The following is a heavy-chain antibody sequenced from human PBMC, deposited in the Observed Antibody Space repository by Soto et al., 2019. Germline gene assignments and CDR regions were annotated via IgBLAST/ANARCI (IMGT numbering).Heavy chain of an antibody. Sequence: QLQLQESRPGLVKPSETLSLTCTVSGGSISSSSYYWGWIRQPPGKGLEWIGSIYYSGSTYYNPSLKSRVTISVDTSKNQFSLKLSSVTAADTAVYYCARHAGEYSSRRRQNWFDPWGQGTLVTVSS. CDR2: IYYSGST. CDR1: GGSISSSSYY. V-gene: IGHV4-39*01. J-gene: IGHJ5*02. D-gene: IGHD6-6*01. CDR3: ARHAGEYSSRRRQNWFDP.